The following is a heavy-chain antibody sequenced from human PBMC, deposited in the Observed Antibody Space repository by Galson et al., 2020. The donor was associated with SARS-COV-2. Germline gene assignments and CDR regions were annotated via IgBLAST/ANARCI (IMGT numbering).Heavy chain of an antibody. J-gene: IGHJ4*01. CDR1: GASIRTYY. V-gene: IGHV4-59*08. Sequence: SETLSLTCTVSGASIRTYYWTWIRQPPGKGQEWIGNLYYSGSTDYSPSLKSRVTITVDTSNNQFSLKLRSVTAADAAVYYCGRHPFDHAGEQYFFDYWGHGTLVTVSS. CDR2: LYYSGST. CDR3: GRHPFDHAGEQYFFDY. D-gene: IGHD7-27*01.